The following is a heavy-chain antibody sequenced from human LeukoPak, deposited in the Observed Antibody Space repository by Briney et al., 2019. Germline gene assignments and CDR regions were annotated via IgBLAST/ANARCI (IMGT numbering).Heavy chain of an antibody. CDR2: IGGSGGST. V-gene: IGHV3-23*01. J-gene: IGHJ4*02. CDR3: AKYSSGWYPGGYFDY. CDR1: GFTFSSYA. D-gene: IGHD6-19*01. Sequence: GGSLRLSCAASGFTFSSYAMSWVRQAPGKGLEWVSAIGGSGGSTYYADSVKGRFTISRDNSKNTLYLQMNSLRAEDTAVYYCAKYSSGWYPGGYFDYWGQGTLVTVSS.